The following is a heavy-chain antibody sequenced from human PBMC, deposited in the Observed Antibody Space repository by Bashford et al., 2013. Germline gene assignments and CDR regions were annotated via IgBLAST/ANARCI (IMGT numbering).Heavy chain of an antibody. CDR2: IDPSDSYP. V-gene: IGHV5-10-1*01. CDR1: GYSFTSYW. CDR3: ARLLSRPAFGGLDAFDF. J-gene: IGHJ3*01. D-gene: IGHD1-14*01. Sequence: GESLKISCKASGYSFTSYWINWVRQMPGKGLEWMGKIDPSDSYPKYSPSFQGHVTISADKSISTAYLQWSSLEASDTAMYYCARLLSRPAFGGLDAFDFWGQGTSGHR.